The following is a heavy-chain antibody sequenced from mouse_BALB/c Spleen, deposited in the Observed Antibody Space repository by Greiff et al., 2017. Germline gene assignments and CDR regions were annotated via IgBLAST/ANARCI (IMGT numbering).Heavy chain of an antibody. J-gene: IGHJ4*01. D-gene: IGHD3-1*01. CDR1: GFTFTDYY. Sequence: EVHLVESGGGLVQPGGYLRLSCATSGFTFTDYYMSWVRQPPGKALEWLGFIRNKANGYSTECSESVKGRFTISRDNSQSIVYLQMNTLRTEDSATYYCARGGSYAMDYWGQGTSVTVSS. CDR2: IRNKANGYST. CDR3: ARGGSYAMDY. V-gene: IGHV7-3*02.